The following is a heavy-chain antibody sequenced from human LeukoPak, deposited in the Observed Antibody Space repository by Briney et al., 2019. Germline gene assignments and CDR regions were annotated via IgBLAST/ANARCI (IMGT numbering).Heavy chain of an antibody. V-gene: IGHV1-8*03. Sequence: ASVKVSCKASGYTFTTYDITWVRQATGQGLEWMGWMNPNSGNTAYAQKFQGRVTITRNASISTAYMELSSLRSEDTAVYYCAREDYYDSGSNDYWGQGTLVTVSS. CDR1: GYTFTTYD. J-gene: IGHJ4*02. D-gene: IGHD3-22*01. CDR2: MNPNSGNT. CDR3: AREDYYDSGSNDY.